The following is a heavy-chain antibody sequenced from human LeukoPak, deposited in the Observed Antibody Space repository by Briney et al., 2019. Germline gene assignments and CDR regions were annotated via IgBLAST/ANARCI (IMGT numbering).Heavy chain of an antibody. D-gene: IGHD3-22*01. CDR2: ISAYNGNT. V-gene: IGHV1-18*01. CDR3: ARDYYDSSGSLHDAFDI. CDR1: RYTFTSYG. Sequence: ASVKVSCKASRYTFTSYGISWVRQAPGQGLEWMGWISAYNGNTNYAQKLQGRVTMTTDTSTSTAYMELRSLRSDDTAVYYCARDYYDSSGSLHDAFDIWGQGTMVTVSS. J-gene: IGHJ3*02.